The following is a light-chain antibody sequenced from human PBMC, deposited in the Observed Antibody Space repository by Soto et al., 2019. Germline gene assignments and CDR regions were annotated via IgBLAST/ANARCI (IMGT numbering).Light chain of an antibody. J-gene: IGKJ4*01. CDR1: QSVSSS. CDR2: DAS. CDR3: QQRGNWPPLT. V-gene: IGKV3-11*01. Sequence: EIVLTQSPATLSLSPGDRATLSCRASQSVSSSFAWYQQKPGQAPRLLIYDASSRATGIPARFSGSESGTDFTLTISSLETEDFACYYCQQRGNWPPLTFGGGTKVAMK.